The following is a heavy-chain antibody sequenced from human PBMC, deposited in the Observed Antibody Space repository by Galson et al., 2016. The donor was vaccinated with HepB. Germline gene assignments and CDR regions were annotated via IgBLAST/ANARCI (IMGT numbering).Heavy chain of an antibody. CDR2: IDYGGST. CDR1: GFSFSDYA. V-gene: IGHV3-23*01. Sequence: SLRLSCAASGFSFSDYALRWVRQAPGKGLQWVSSIDYGGSTYYADSVKGRFTISSDNTRTTLFLQMSSLRDEDTAVYFCTNTTGSDFYTTDAFDIWGQGTKVIVSS. CDR3: TNTTGSDFYTTDAFDI. J-gene: IGHJ3*02. D-gene: IGHD3-3*01.